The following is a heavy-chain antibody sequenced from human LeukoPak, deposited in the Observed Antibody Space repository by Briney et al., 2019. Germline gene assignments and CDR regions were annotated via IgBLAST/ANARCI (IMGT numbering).Heavy chain of an antibody. Sequence: KPSETLSLTCTVSGGSINSSSYYWGWIRQPPGKGLEWIGSIFYSGNTYDNPSLKSRVTISVDTSKNQFSLKLNSVTAADTAVYYCARGTMVRGVIGYYWGQGTLVTVSS. J-gene: IGHJ4*02. D-gene: IGHD3-10*01. CDR3: ARGTMVRGVIGYY. V-gene: IGHV4-39*01. CDR2: IFYSGNT. CDR1: GGSINSSSYY.